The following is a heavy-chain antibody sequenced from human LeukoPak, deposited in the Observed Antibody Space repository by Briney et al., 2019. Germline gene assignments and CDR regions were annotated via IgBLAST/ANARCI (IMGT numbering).Heavy chain of an antibody. CDR3: AKDTIAAAGMAPFDY. CDR2: ISYDGSNK. Sequence: PGGSLRLSCAASGFTFSSYGMHWVRQAPGKGLEWVAVISYDGSNKYYADSVKGRFTISRDNSKNTLYLQMNSLRAEDTAVYYCAKDTIAAAGMAPFDYWGQGTLVTVSS. D-gene: IGHD6-13*01. CDR1: GFTFSSYG. J-gene: IGHJ4*02. V-gene: IGHV3-30*18.